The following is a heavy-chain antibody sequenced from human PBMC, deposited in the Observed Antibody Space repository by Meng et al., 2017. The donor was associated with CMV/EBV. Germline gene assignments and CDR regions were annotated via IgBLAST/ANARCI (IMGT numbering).Heavy chain of an antibody. J-gene: IGHJ6*02. CDR3: ARDFRAVPVLRFLEWSSYGMDV. D-gene: IGHD3-3*01. Sequence: LRLSCAISGHSVSSNSAAWNWIRQSPSRGLEWLGRTYYRSKWYNDYAVSVKSRITINPDTSKNQFSLQLNSVTPEDTAVYYCARDFRAVPVLRFLEWSSYGMDVWGQGTTVTVSS. CDR2: TYYRSKWYN. CDR1: GHSVSSNSAA. V-gene: IGHV6-1*01.